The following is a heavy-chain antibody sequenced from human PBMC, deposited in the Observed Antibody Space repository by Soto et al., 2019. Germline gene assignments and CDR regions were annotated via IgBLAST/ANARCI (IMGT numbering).Heavy chain of an antibody. CDR3: ARSSGGNFGIIIEGTNWFAP. CDR2: INPHGGST. Sequence: SVKVSCKAPRDTFPSYYINWVRQAPVQGLEWMGVINPHGGSTAYAQKFKGRVTLTRDTSASTVYMEVSSLTSEDTAMYYCARSSGGNFGIIIEGTNWFAPWGQGTPVTVYS. J-gene: IGHJ5*02. D-gene: IGHD1-26*01. CDR1: RDTFPSYY. V-gene: IGHV1-46*01.